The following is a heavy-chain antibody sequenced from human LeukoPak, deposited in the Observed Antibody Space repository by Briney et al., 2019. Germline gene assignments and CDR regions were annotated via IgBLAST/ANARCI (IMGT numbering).Heavy chain of an antibody. CDR3: ARGDILGYYYYYMDV. D-gene: IGHD3-9*01. J-gene: IGHJ6*03. CDR1: GGSISSYY. Sequence: SETLSLTCTVSGGSISSYYWSWIRQPPGKGLEWIGYIYHSGSTKYNPSLKSRVTISVDTSKNQFSLKLSSVTAADTAVYYCARGDILGYYYYYMDVWGKGTTVTISS. V-gene: IGHV4-59*08. CDR2: IYHSGST.